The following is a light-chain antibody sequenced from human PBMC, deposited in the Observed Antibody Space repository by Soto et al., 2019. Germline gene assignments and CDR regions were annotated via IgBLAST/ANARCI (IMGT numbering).Light chain of an antibody. CDR1: SSDVGDYNY. V-gene: IGLV2-8*01. CDR2: EVS. CDR3: QVWDNRGI. Sequence: QSAPTQPPSASGSPGQSVTIPCTGTSSDVGDYNYVSWYQQHPGKVPKLLIYEVSKRPSGVPDRFSGSKSGNTASLTVSGLQAEDEADYYCQVWDNRGIFGGGTKVTVL. J-gene: IGLJ2*01.